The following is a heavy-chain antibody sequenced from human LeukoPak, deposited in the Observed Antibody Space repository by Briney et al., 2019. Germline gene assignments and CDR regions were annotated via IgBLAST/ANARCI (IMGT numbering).Heavy chain of an antibody. Sequence: PGGSLRLSCAASGFTFSSYAMSWVRQAPGKGLEWVSAISGSGGSTYYADSVKGRFTISRDNSKNTLYLQMNSLRAEDTPVYYCAKGLKGIFGVVMVYWGQGTLVTVSS. CDR2: ISGSGGST. J-gene: IGHJ4*02. D-gene: IGHD3-3*01. V-gene: IGHV3-23*01. CDR3: AKGLKGIFGVVMVY. CDR1: GFTFSSYA.